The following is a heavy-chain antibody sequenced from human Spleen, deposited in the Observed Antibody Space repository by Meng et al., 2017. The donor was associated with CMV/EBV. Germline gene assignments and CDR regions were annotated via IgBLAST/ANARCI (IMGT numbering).Heavy chain of an antibody. D-gene: IGHD3-22*01. CDR2: IYYSGST. V-gene: IGHV4-30-4*08. Sequence: SGGSISSGDYYWSWIRQPPGKGLEWIGYIYYSGSTYYNPSLKSRVTISVDTSKNQFSLKLSSVTAADTAVYYCAREGYYDSSDWFDPWGQGTLVTVSS. CDR1: GGSISSGDYY. CDR3: AREGYYDSSDWFDP. J-gene: IGHJ5*02.